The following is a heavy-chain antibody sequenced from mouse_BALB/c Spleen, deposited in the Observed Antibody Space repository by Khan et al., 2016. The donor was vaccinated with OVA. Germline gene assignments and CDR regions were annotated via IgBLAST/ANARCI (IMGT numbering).Heavy chain of an antibody. J-gene: IGHJ3*01. D-gene: IGHD4-1*01. CDR2: ISSGGDYT. Sequence: DVHLVESGGDLVKPGGSLKLSCEASGFTFSSYSMSWVRQTPDKRLEWVATISSGGDYTYYQDNVKGRFTISRDNAKNTLYLQMSSLKSEDTAMYYWASHLTGSFAYWGQGTLVTVSA. CDR3: ASHLTGSFAY. CDR1: GFTFSSYS. V-gene: IGHV5-6*01.